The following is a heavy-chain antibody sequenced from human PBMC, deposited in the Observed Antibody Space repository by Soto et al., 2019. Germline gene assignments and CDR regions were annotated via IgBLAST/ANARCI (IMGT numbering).Heavy chain of an antibody. CDR2: INYSGST. CDR3: ARGRDIVVVPAANPYGV. J-gene: IGHJ6*04. Sequence: PSETLSLTCSVSGASISSSVGCWVWIRQPPGKGLEWIGEINYSGSTYYNPSLKSRVTISVDTSKNQFSLKLSSVTAADTAVYYCARGRDIVVVPAANPYGVWGKGTTVTVSS. V-gene: IGHV4-39*07. D-gene: IGHD2-2*01. CDR1: GASISSSVGC.